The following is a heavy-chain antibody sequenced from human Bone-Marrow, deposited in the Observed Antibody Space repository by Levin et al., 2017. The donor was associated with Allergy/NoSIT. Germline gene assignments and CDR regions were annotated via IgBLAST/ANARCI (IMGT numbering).Heavy chain of an antibody. CDR1: GYTFTSYG. Sequence: GESLKISCKASGYTFTSYGISWVRQAPGQGLEWMGWISAYNGNTNYAQKLQGRVTMTTDTSTSTAYMELRSLRSDDTAVYYCAREGDIVVVPASLDYWGQGTLVTVSS. CDR3: AREGDIVVVPASLDY. V-gene: IGHV1-18*01. J-gene: IGHJ4*02. CDR2: ISAYNGNT. D-gene: IGHD2-2*01.